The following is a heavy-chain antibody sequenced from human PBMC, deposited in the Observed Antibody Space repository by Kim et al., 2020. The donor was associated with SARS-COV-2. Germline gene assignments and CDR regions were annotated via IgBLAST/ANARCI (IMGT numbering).Heavy chain of an antibody. CDR2: INHSGDT. CDR1: GGSFSDYY. CDR3: ARLMSDSRKYWWFDP. Sequence: SETLSLTCVVSGGSFSDYYWTWIRQPPGKGLEWIGEINHSGDTNYNPSLRSRVTLTVDASKNHFSLTMDSVTAADTSVYYCARLMSDSRKYWWFDPWGQG. D-gene: IGHD3-22*01. V-gene: IGHV4-34*01. J-gene: IGHJ5*02.